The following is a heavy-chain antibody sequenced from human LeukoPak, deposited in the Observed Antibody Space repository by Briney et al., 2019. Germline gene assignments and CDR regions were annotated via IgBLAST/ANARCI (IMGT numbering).Heavy chain of an antibody. V-gene: IGHV4-59*08. CDR2: LDYSGST. J-gene: IGHJ4*02. Sequence: SETLSLTCTVSGDSISDYYWSWIRQPPGKGLKWVAYLDYSGSTVYNPSLKSRVTISVDTSKKQISLKLSSVTAADSAVYYCVRRVRYFGQNDYWGQGTLVTVSS. CDR1: GDSISDYY. CDR3: VRRVRYFGQNDY. D-gene: IGHD3-9*01.